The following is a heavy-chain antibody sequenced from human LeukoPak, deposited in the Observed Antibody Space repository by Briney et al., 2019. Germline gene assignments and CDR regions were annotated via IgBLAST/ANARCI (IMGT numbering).Heavy chain of an antibody. V-gene: IGHV3-9*01. J-gene: IGHJ4*02. CDR3: AKDPYYYDSSGYLDY. D-gene: IGHD3-22*01. CDR1: GFTFDDYA. Sequence: GGSLRLSCAASGFTFDDYAMHWVRQAPGKGLEWVSGISWNSGSIGFADSVKGRFTISRDNAKNSLYLQMNSLRAEDTALYYCAKDPYYYDSSGYLDYWGQGTLVTVSS. CDR2: ISWNSGSI.